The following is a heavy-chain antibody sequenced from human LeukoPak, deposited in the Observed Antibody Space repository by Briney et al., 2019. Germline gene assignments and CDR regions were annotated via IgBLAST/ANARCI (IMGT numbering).Heavy chain of an antibody. Sequence: SVKVSCKASGGTFSSYAISWVPQAPGQGLEWMGRIIPIFGTANYAQKFQGRVTITTDESTSTAYMELSSLRPEATAVYYCASDDIYYYDSSYWFHPWGQVTLVSVSS. CDR2: IIPIFGTA. CDR3: ASDDIYYYDSSYWFHP. CDR1: GGTFSSYA. V-gene: IGHV1-69*05. J-gene: IGHJ5*02. D-gene: IGHD3-22*01.